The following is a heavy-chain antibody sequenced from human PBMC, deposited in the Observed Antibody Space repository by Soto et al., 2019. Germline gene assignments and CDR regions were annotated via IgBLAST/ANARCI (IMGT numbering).Heavy chain of an antibody. Sequence: EVQLVESGGGLVQPGGSLKLSCAASGFTFSDSAMHWVRQASGKGLEWVGRIRSKVNTYATAYAASVKGRFTISRDDSMNTAYLQMNSLKTEDTAVYYCTRRRDWTPMAPLDYWGQGTLVTVSS. CDR3: TRRRDWTPMAPLDY. V-gene: IGHV3-73*02. D-gene: IGHD5-18*01. J-gene: IGHJ4*02. CDR2: IRSKVNTYAT. CDR1: GFTFSDSA.